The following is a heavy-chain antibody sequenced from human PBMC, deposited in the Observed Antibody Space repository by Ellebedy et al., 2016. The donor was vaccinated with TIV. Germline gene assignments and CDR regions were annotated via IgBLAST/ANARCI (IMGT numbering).Heavy chain of an antibody. D-gene: IGHD1-1*01. CDR2: ISGSGDST. J-gene: IGHJ4*02. V-gene: IGHV3-23*01. CDR1: GFIFSSYA. CDR3: AKQRGGATGLDY. Sequence: GESLKISCAASGFIFSSYALSWVRQAPGKGLEWVSAISGSGDSTYYADSVKGRFTISRDNSKNTLYLQMNSLRAEDTAIYYCAKQRGGATGLDYWGQGTLVTVSS.